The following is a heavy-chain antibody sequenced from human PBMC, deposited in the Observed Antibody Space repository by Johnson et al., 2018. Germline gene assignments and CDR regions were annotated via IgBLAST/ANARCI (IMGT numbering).Heavy chain of an antibody. CDR2: IGGSGTRI. Sequence: VQLVQSGGGLVQPGGSLRLSCAASGFTFSNYAMTWVRQAPGEGLDWVAAIGGSGTRIFYADYVKGRFTISRDNSKNTLYLQMNSLRADDTAIYYCAKRMSPTTLRWEAFDIWGQGTMVTVSS. J-gene: IGHJ3*02. V-gene: IGHV3-23*04. CDR3: AKRMSPTTLRWEAFDI. D-gene: IGHD4-11*01. CDR1: GFTFSNYA.